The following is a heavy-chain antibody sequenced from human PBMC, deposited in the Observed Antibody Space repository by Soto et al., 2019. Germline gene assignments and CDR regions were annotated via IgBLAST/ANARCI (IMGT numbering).Heavy chain of an antibody. D-gene: IGHD6-13*01. CDR1: GFTFSSYS. V-gene: IGHV3-21*01. CDR2: ISTSSSYI. J-gene: IGHJ6*01. Sequence: GGALRLSCAASGFTFSSYSMNWVRQAPGKGLEWVSSISTSSSYIYYADSVKGRFTISRDNARNSLCLQMNSLRAEDTAVYYCARARYSSWYTSYYYCMDVWGKGSTVTVSS. CDR3: ARARYSSWYTSYYYCMDV.